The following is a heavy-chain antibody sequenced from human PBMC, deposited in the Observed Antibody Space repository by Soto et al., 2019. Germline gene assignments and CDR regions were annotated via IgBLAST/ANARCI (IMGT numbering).Heavy chain of an antibody. Sequence: SCAASVGTFSRYAISWLRQAPGQGLEWMGGIIPIFGTANYAQKFQGRGTNYAEKSTRTAFMELRRLRSEEPAVYYWERGAAKERKYLLSRMEHWGQGATVTV. CDR1: VGTFSRYA. CDR3: ERGAAKERKYLLSRMEH. CDR2: IIPIFGTA. V-gene: IGHV1-69*06. J-gene: IGHJ6*02. D-gene: IGHD1-1*01.